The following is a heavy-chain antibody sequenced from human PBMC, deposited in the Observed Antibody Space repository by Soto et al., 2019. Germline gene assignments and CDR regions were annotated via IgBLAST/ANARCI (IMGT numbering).Heavy chain of an antibody. J-gene: IGHJ4*02. Sequence: EVQLLESGGGLVQPGGSLRLSCAASGFTFSSYAMSWVRQAPGKGLEWVSAISGSGGSTYYADSVKGRFTISRDNSKNTLYLQMNSLRAEDTAVYYCAKDLFWSGYYTGIITGFDYWGQGTLVTVSS. V-gene: IGHV3-23*01. CDR2: ISGSGGST. CDR1: GFTFSSYA. D-gene: IGHD3-3*01. CDR3: AKDLFWSGYYTGIITGFDY.